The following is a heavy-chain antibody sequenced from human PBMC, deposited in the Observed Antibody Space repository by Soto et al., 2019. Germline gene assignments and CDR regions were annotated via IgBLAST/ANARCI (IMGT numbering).Heavy chain of an antibody. D-gene: IGHD3-3*01. V-gene: IGHV4-59*01. CDR3: XXXXXXXRXLEWPPGNSWFDP. CDR2: IYYSGST. J-gene: IGHJ5*02. CDR1: GGSISSYY. Sequence: SETLSLTCTVSGGSISSYYWSWIRQPPGKGLEWIGYIYYSGSTNYNPSLXXXXXXXXXXXXXXXXXXXXXXXXXXXXXXXXXXXXXXXRXLEWPPGNSWFDPWGQGTLVTVSS.